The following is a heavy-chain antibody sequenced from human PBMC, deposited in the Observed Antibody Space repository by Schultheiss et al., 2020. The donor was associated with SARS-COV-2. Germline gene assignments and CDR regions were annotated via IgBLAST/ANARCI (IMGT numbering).Heavy chain of an antibody. D-gene: IGHD3-16*01. Sequence: SETLSLTCAVYGGSFSGYYWSWIRQPPGKGLEWIGEINHSGSTNYNPSLKSRVTISVDTSKNQFSLNLSSVTAADTAVYYCARDGGNYYYYGMDVWGQGTTVTVSS. CDR3: ARDGGNYYYYGMDV. J-gene: IGHJ6*02. CDR1: GGSFSGYY. CDR2: INHSGST. V-gene: IGHV4-34*01.